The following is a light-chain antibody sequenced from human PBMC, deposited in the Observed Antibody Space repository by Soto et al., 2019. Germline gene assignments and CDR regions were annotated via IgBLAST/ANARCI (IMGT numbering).Light chain of an antibody. Sequence: EIVMTQSPATLSVSPGERATLSCRASQSVSSNLAWYQQKPGQAPRLLIYGASTRATGIPARFSGSGSGTEFTLTISSLQPEDFATYYCLQHYNFSWTFGQGTKV. J-gene: IGKJ1*01. CDR2: GAS. CDR1: QSVSSN. CDR3: LQHYNFSWT. V-gene: IGKV3-15*01.